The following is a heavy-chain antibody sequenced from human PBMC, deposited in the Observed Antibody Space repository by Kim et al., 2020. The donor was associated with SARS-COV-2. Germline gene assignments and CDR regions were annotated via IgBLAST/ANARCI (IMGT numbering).Heavy chain of an antibody. V-gene: IGHV1-2*02. CDR1: GYTFTGYY. Sequence: ASVKVSCKASGYTFTGYYMHWVRQAPGQGLEWMGWINPNSGGTNYAQKFQGRVTMTRDTSISTAYMELSRLRSDDTAVYYCATLYSSSWHRGYYYYYGMDVWGQGTTVTVSS. J-gene: IGHJ6*02. CDR2: INPNSGGT. CDR3: ATLYSSSWHRGYYYYYGMDV. D-gene: IGHD6-13*01.